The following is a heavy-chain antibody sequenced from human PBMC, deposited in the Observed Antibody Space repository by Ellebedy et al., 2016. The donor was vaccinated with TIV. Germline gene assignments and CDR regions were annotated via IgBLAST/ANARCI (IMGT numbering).Heavy chain of an antibody. CDR1: GFTFSSYS. CDR2: VYAVGDT. D-gene: IGHD5-18*01. CDR3: ARAPDLDTPVVD. V-gene: IGHV3-66*01. J-gene: IGHJ4*02. Sequence: GESLKISCAASGFTFSSYSMNWVRQAPGKGLEWLSIVYAVGDTYYADSVKARFTISRDTSKNMVYLQMTTLKAEDTAVYYCARAPDLDTPVVDWGQGTLVTVSS.